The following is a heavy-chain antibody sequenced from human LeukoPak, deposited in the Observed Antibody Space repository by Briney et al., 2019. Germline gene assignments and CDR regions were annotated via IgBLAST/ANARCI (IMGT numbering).Heavy chain of an antibody. Sequence: GGSLRLSCAASGFTFSTYPMTWVRQAPGMGLEWVSSFSAFDDTTYYADSVKGRFTVSRDNSRDRLYLQMNSLRAEDTAVYYCAKGDSNAITYNWFDPWGQGTLVTVSS. CDR1: GFTFSTYP. CDR2: FSAFDDTT. CDR3: AKGDSNAITYNWFDP. J-gene: IGHJ5*02. V-gene: IGHV3-23*01. D-gene: IGHD2-2*01.